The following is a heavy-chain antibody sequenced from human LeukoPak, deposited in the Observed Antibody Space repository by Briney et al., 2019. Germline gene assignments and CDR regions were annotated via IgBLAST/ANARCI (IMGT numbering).Heavy chain of an antibody. V-gene: IGHV4-61*01. Sequence: SETLSLTCTVSGGSVSSGSYYWSWIRQPPGKALEWIGYIYYTGTTKYNPSLKSRATISPDTSKNQFSLKLTSVTAADTALFFCARGYDIDVWGQGTTVTVSS. CDR2: IYYTGTT. CDR3: ARGYDIDV. CDR1: GGSVSSGSYY. J-gene: IGHJ6*02.